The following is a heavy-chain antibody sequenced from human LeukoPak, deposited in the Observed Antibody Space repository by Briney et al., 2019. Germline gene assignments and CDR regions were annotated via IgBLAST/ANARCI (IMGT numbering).Heavy chain of an antibody. CDR3: AKSRVGYEY. Sequence: GGSLRLSCAASGFTFSSYGMHWVRQAPGKGLEWVTLISYDGSNKYYADSVKGRFTISRDNSKNTLYLQMNSLRAEDTAVYYCAKSRVGYEYWGQGTLVTVSS. CDR1: GFTFSSYG. CDR2: ISYDGSNK. D-gene: IGHD5-12*01. V-gene: IGHV3-30*18. J-gene: IGHJ4*02.